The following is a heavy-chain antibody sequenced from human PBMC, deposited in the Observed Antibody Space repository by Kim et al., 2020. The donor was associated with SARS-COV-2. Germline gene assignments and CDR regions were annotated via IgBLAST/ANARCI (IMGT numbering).Heavy chain of an antibody. Sequence: GGSLRLSCAASGFTFSSYSMNWVRQAPGKGLEWVSSISSSSSYIYYADSVKGRFTISRDNAKNSLYLQMNSLRAEDTAVYYCARAGDDCTNGVCYTYFDYWGQGTLVTVSP. J-gene: IGHJ4*02. D-gene: IGHD2-8*01. V-gene: IGHV3-21*01. CDR1: GFTFSSYS. CDR3: ARAGDDCTNGVCYTYFDY. CDR2: ISSSSSYI.